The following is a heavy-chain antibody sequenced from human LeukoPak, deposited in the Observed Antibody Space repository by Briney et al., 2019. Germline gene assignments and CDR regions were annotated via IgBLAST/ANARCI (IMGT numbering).Heavy chain of an antibody. CDR2: IQYDRTNE. D-gene: IGHD2-8*01. V-gene: IGHV3-30*02. CDR1: GFTFSSYS. J-gene: IGHJ6*03. Sequence: GGSLRLSCAAAGFTFSSYSMNCVRQAPRKGLEWVAYIQYDRTNEQYAHSVKGRFRISRDNSNNILYLQMNSLRTEDTAVYYCAKDRCSNGIGCYYYYMEVWGKGTTVTISS. CDR3: AKDRCSNGIGCYYYYMEV.